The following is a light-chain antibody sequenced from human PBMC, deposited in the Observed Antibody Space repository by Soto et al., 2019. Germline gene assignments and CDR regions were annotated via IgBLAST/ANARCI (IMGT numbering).Light chain of an antibody. CDR1: QGISIY. V-gene: IGKV3D-15*01. J-gene: IGKJ5*01. Sequence: MTQSPSSVSASVGDRVTITCRASQGISIYLAWYQQKPGQAPRLLIYGASSRATGVPTRFSGSGSGTDFTLTISSLQSEDFAVYYCQQYNNWPPITFGQGTRLEIK. CDR3: QQYNNWPPIT. CDR2: GAS.